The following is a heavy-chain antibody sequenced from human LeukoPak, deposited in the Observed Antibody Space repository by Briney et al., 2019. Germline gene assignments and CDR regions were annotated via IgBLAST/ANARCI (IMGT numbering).Heavy chain of an antibody. CDR3: ASHPGSSTSLFDP. J-gene: IGHJ5*02. Sequence: SETLSLTCTVSGGSISSSSYYWGWIRQPPGKGLEWIGSIYYSGSTYYNPSLKSRVTISVDTSKNQFSLKLSSVTAADTAVYYCASHPGSSTSLFDPWDQGTLVTVSS. CDR2: IYYSGST. CDR1: GGSISSSSYY. V-gene: IGHV4-39*01. D-gene: IGHD2-2*01.